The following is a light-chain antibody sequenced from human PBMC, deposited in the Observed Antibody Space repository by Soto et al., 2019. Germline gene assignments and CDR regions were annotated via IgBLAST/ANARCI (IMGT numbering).Light chain of an antibody. CDR3: IEATTSFT. J-gene: IGKJ2*01. Sequence: DIVLTQTRLSSPVTLGQPASISCRSSQSLVHIDGNTYFNWLQQRPGQPPRLLIYKISNRFPGVPGRFSGSGGGKNFTLKISRVEAGDGGVYYCIEATTSFTFGQGTRLEIK. V-gene: IGKV2-24*01. CDR1: QSLVHIDGNTY. CDR2: KIS.